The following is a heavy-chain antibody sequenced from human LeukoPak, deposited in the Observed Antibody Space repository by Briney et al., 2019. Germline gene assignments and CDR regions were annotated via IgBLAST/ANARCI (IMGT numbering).Heavy chain of an antibody. J-gene: IGHJ5*02. Sequence: SETLSLTCTVSGGSISSSSYYWGWIRQPPGKGLEWIGSIYYSGSTYYNPSLKSRVTISVDTSKNQFSLKLSSVTAADTAVYYCARQWGSSSPPNWFDPWGQGTLVTVSS. CDR3: ARQWGSSSPPNWFDP. D-gene: IGHD6-6*01. V-gene: IGHV4-39*01. CDR2: IYYSGST. CDR1: GGSISSSSYY.